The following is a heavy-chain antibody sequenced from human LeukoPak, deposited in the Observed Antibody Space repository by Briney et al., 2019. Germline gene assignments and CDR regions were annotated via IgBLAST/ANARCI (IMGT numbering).Heavy chain of an antibody. J-gene: IGHJ1*01. V-gene: IGHV3-21*06. CDR1: GFTFSDYS. CDR2: ISSRSTYR. Sequence: GGSLRLSCAASGFTFSDYSMNWVRQAPGKGLEWASSISSRSTYRYYADSVKGRFTISRDNAKNSLCLQMNSLRAEDTAVYYCARDMTTATTCYLQHWGQGTLVTVSS. D-gene: IGHD4-17*01. CDR3: ARDMTTATTCYLQH.